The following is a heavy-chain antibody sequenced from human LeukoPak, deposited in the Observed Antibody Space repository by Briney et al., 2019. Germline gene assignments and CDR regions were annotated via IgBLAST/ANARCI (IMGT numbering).Heavy chain of an antibody. CDR3: ARGIRAGAFDI. Sequence: ASVKVSCKVSGYTLAELLMHWVRQAPGKGLEWMGGFDPEDGEPEGGESIDAQKFQGRVTMTEDTSTSTAYMELSRLTSEDTAVYYCARGIRAGAFDIWGQGTMVTVSS. D-gene: IGHD2-21*01. CDR1: GYTLAELL. J-gene: IGHJ3*02. V-gene: IGHV1-24*01. CDR2: FDPEDGEPEGGES.